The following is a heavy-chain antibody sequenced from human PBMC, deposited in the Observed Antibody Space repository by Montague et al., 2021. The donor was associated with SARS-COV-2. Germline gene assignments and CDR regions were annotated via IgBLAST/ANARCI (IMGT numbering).Heavy chain of an antibody. D-gene: IGHD2-2*01. CDR3: ARRGVVVIPAVVEYYYGMDV. V-gene: IGHV4-59*01. CDR1: GGSISSYY. CDR2: INYSGSA. Sequence: SETLSLTCTVSGGSISSYYWNWIWQSPGKGLEWIGYINYSGSANYNPSLKSRVTISVDTSKNQLSLNLSSVTAADTAVYYCARRGVVVIPAVVEYYYGMDVWGQGTTVTVSS. J-gene: IGHJ6*02.